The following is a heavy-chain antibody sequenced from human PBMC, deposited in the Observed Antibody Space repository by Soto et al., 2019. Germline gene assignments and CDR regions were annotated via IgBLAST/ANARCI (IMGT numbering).Heavy chain of an antibody. CDR3: ARGVAGSGFDL. D-gene: IGHD6-19*01. J-gene: IGHJ4*02. CDR2: TYYRSNWRH. V-gene: IGHV6-1*01. Sequence: SQTLSLTFAISGDSVSSNTAAWNCIRSSPSRGLEWLGRTYYRSNWRHDYAVSVKSRITVNPDTSKNHFSLQLNSVTPDDTAVYYCARGVAGSGFDLWGQGTLVTVSS. CDR1: GDSVSSNTAA.